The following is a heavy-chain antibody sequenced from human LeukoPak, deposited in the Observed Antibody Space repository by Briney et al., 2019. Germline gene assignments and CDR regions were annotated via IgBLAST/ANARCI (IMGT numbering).Heavy chain of an antibody. Sequence: GGSLRLSCAASGFTFSSYWMSWVRQAPGKGLEWVAVIWYDGSNKYYADSVKGRFTISRDNSKNTLYLQMNSLRAEDTAVYYCAKSYGSGSSIDHWGQGTLVTVSS. CDR1: GFTFSSYW. CDR2: IWYDGSNK. J-gene: IGHJ4*02. CDR3: AKSYGSGSSIDH. V-gene: IGHV3-33*06. D-gene: IGHD3-10*01.